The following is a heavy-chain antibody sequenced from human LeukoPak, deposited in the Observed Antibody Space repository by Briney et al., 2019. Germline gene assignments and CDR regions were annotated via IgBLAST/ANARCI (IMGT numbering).Heavy chain of an antibody. D-gene: IGHD2-2*01. V-gene: IGHV4-4*07. J-gene: IGHJ5*02. CDR2: IYTSGST. Sequence: PSETLSLTCTVSGGSISSYYWSWIRQPAGKGLEWIGRIYTSGSTNYNPSLKSRVTMLVDTSKNQFSLKLSSVTAADTAVYYCARDKSSRCSSTSCQNWFDPWGQGTLVTVSS. CDR1: GGSISSYY. CDR3: ARDKSSRCSSTSCQNWFDP.